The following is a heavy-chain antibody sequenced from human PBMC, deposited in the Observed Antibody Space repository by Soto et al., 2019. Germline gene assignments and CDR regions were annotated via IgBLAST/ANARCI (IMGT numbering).Heavy chain of an antibody. J-gene: IGHJ4*02. CDR1: GGSISSYD. CDR2: IYYSGST. CDR3: AGEGIAAAGPFDY. V-gene: IGHV4-59*01. Sequence: SETLSVTCPVSGGSISSYDWSWIRQPPGKGLEWIGYIYYSGSTNYNPSLKSRVTISVDTSKNQFSLKLSSVTAADTAVYYCAGEGIAAAGPFDYWGQGTLVTVSS. D-gene: IGHD6-13*01.